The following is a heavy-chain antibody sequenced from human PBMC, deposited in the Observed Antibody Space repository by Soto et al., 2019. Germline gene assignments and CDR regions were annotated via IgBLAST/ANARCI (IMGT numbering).Heavy chain of an antibody. V-gene: IGHV1-18*01. CDR3: AADIVVFRFLEGRLVLFVI. D-gene: IGHD3-3*01. CDR2: ISAYNGNT. Sequence: ASVKVSCKASGYTFTSYGISWVRQAPGQGLEWMGWISAYNGNTNYAQKLQGRVTMTTDTSTSTAYMELRSLRSDDTAVYYCAADIVVFRFLEGRLVLFVIWGQGTMEAVSS. CDR1: GYTFTSYG. J-gene: IGHJ3*02.